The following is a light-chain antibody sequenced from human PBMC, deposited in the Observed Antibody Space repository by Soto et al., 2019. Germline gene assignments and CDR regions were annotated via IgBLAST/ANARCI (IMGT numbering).Light chain of an antibody. CDR2: EGN. CDR3: CSYAGSTTFYV. CDR1: SSDVESYKL. J-gene: IGLJ1*01. V-gene: IGLV2-23*01. Sequence: QSALTQPASVSESPGQSLTISCTGTSSDVESYKLVSWYQQHPDKAPKLIIYEGNKRPSGVSNRFSGSKSGNTASLTISGLQAEDDADYYCCSYAGSTTFYVFGTGTKVTVL.